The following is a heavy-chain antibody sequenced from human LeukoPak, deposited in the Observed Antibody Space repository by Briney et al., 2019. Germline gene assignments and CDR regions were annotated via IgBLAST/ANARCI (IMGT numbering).Heavy chain of an antibody. V-gene: IGHV3-23*01. CDR2: ISGSGGST. J-gene: IGHJ6*03. Sequence: GGSLRLSCAASGFTFSSYAMSWVRQAPGKGLEWVSAISGSGGSTYYADSVKGRFTISRDNSKNTLHLQMNSLRAEDTAVYYCAKGSTKAYCSGGSCYRSIYYYMDVWGKGTTVTVSS. CDR1: GFTFSSYA. D-gene: IGHD2-15*01. CDR3: AKGSTKAYCSGGSCYRSIYYYMDV.